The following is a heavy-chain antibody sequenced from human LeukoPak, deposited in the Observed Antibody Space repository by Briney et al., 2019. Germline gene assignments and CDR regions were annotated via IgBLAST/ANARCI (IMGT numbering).Heavy chain of an antibody. Sequence: ASVKVSCKASGYTFTSYGISWVRQAPGQGLEWMGWISAYNGNTNYAQKLQGRVTMTTDTSTSTAYMELRSLRSDDTVVYYCARDSLYCSGGSCYFRYYYGMGVWGQGTTVTVSS. D-gene: IGHD2-15*01. J-gene: IGHJ6*02. CDR2: ISAYNGNT. CDR3: ARDSLYCSGGSCYFRYYYGMGV. CDR1: GYTFTSYG. V-gene: IGHV1-18*01.